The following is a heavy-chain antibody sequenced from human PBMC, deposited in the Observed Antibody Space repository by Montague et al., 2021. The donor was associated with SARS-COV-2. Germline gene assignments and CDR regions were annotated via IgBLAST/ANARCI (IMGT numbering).Heavy chain of an antibody. CDR3: ARDRLAAGTSLGMDV. Sequence: CAISGDSVSSHNAWTWIRQSPSRGLEWLGRTYYRSKWYADYAVSVKSRITIYPDTSKNQFSLHLNFVTPEDTALYYCARDRLAAGTSLGMDVWGQGTTVTVSS. CDR2: TYYRSKWYA. D-gene: IGHD6-13*01. V-gene: IGHV6-1*01. J-gene: IGHJ6*02. CDR1: GDSVSSHNA.